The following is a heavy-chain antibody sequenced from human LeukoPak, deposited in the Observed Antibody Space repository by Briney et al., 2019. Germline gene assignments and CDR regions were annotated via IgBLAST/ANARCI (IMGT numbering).Heavy chain of an antibody. V-gene: IGHV4-38-2*02. CDR3: ARKIVGATSSFDY. D-gene: IGHD1-26*01. J-gene: IGHJ4*02. CDR1: GYSISSGYY. Sequence: SETLSLTCTVSGYSISSGYYWGWIRQPPGKGLEWIGSIYHSGSTYYNPSLKSRVTISVDTSKNQFSLKLSSVAAADTAVYYCARKIVGATSSFDYWGQGTLVTVSS. CDR2: IYHSGST.